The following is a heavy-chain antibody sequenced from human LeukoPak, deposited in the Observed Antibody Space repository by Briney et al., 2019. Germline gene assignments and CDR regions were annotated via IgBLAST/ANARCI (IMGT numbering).Heavy chain of an antibody. D-gene: IGHD3-22*01. J-gene: IGHJ4*02. CDR3: ARSWHYYDSSAYSHYFDY. V-gene: IGHV4-30-2*01. CDR1: GKSMTSDGYS. Sequence: SQTLSLTRDVSGKSMTSDGYSWNWIRQPPGKGLEWIGYIYNSVTTYYNPSLKSRVTMSVDRSKNQFSLYLSSVTAADTAVYYCARSWHYYDSSAYSHYFDYWGQGAQVTVSS. CDR2: IYNSVTT.